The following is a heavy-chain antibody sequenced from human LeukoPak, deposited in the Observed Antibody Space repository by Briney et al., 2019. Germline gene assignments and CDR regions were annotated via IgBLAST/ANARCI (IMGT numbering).Heavy chain of an antibody. D-gene: IGHD4-17*01. V-gene: IGHV4-34*01. CDR1: GTSFSSYY. CDR2: VNHSGYT. J-gene: IGHJ4*02. CDR3: ARMTTGHDF. Sequence: PSETLSLTCAVSGTSFSSYYWSWIRQPPGQGLEWIGEVNHSGYTNGNPSLKSRVTISVDTSKNQFSLRLRSVTAADTGVYFCARMTTGHDFWGQGTLVTVSS.